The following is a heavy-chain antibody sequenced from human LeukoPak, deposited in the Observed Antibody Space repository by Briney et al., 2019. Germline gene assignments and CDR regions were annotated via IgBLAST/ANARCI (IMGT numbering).Heavy chain of an antibody. CDR1: GFTFSSYG. Sequence: PGGSLRLSCAASGFTFSSYGMHWVRQAPGKGLEWVAVISYDGINKYYADSVKGRFTISRDNSKNTLYLQMNSLRAEDTAVYYCARDYYDSSGYYPWGYWGQGTLVTVSS. CDR2: ISYDGINK. V-gene: IGHV3-30*03. CDR3: ARDYYDSSGYYPWGY. D-gene: IGHD3-22*01. J-gene: IGHJ4*02.